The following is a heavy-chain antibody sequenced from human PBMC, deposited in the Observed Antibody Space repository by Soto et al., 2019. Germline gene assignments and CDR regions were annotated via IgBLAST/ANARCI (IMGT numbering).Heavy chain of an antibody. V-gene: IGHV1-2*04. J-gene: IGHJ6*02. CDR1: GYTFIGYY. D-gene: IGHD3-10*01. CDR2: VNPNSGGT. CDR3: ARVGGGLASLGYYGMDV. Sequence: ASVKVSCKASGYTFIGYYIHWVRQAPGQGLEWMGWVNPNSGGTNYAQRFQGWVTMTRDRSISTAYMELSRLKSDDTAVYYCARVGGGLASLGYYGMDVWGQGTTVTVSS.